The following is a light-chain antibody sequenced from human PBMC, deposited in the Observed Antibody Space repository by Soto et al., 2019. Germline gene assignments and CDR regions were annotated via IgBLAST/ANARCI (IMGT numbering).Light chain of an antibody. J-gene: IGLJ2*01. CDR2: GNN. Sequence: QSVLTQPPSASGTPGQTVAISCSGSSSNIGSNTVNWYQQFPGTAPKLLIYGNNQRPSGVPDRLSGSKSGNTASLTISGLQAEDEADYYCISYTTSSTLVVFGGGTKLTVL. CDR1: SSNIGSNT. CDR3: ISYTTSSTLVV. V-gene: IGLV1-44*01.